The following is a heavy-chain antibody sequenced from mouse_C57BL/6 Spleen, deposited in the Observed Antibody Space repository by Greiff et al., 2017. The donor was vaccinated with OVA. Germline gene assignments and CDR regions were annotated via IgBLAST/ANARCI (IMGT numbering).Heavy chain of an antibody. CDR3: VSENWGFAY. Sequence: EVKLVESGGGLVQPKGSLKLSCAASGFSFNTYAMNWVRQAPGKGLEWVARIRSKSNNYATYYADSVKDRFTISRDDSESMLYLQMNNLKTEDTAMYYCVSENWGFAYWGQGTLVTVSA. J-gene: IGHJ3*01. V-gene: IGHV10-1*01. CDR2: IRSKSNNYAT. CDR1: GFSFNTYA. D-gene: IGHD4-1*01.